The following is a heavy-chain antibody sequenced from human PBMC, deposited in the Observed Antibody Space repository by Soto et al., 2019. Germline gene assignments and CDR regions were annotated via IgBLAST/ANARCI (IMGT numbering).Heavy chain of an antibody. J-gene: IGHJ4*02. Sequence: QVQLVQSGAEVKKPGASVKVSCKASGYTFTSYAMHWVRQAPGQRLEWMGWINAGNGNTKYSQKFQGRVTITRDTAASTAYMERSSLRSEDTAVYYCARERGAYPDIVLMVYAIPEVFDYWGQGTLVTVSS. CDR3: ARERGAYPDIVLMVYAIPEVFDY. CDR1: GYTFTSYA. V-gene: IGHV1-3*01. CDR2: INAGNGNT. D-gene: IGHD2-8*01.